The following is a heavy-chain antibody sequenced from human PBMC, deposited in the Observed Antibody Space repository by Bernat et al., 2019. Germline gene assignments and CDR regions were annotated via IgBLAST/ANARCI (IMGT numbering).Heavy chain of an antibody. V-gene: IGHV3-53*01. D-gene: IGHD3-10*01. J-gene: IGHJ3*02. CDR3: ARVRSYYRRGNAFDI. CDR1: GFTVSSNY. CDR2: IYSGGST. Sequence: EVQLVESGGDLVQPGGSLRLSCAGSGFTVSSNYMSWVRQAPGKGLEWVSAIYSGGSTYYADSVKGRFTISRDNSKNTLYLQMNSLRVEDTAVYYCARVRSYYRRGNAFDIWGQGTMVTVSS.